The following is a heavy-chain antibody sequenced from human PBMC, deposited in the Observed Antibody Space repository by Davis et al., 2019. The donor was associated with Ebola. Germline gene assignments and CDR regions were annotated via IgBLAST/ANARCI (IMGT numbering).Heavy chain of an antibody. CDR2: ISSSSSYI. Sequence: GESLKISCAASGFTFSSYAMSWVRQAPGKGLEWVSSISSSSSYIYYADSVKGRFTISRDNAKNSLYLQMNSLRAEDTALYYCAKDILETVAGGVDYWGQGTLVTVSS. J-gene: IGHJ4*02. V-gene: IGHV3-21*04. D-gene: IGHD6-19*01. CDR1: GFTFSSYA. CDR3: AKDILETVAGGVDY.